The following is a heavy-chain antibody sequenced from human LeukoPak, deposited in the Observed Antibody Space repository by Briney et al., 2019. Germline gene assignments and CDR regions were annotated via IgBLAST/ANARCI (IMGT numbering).Heavy chain of an antibody. CDR1: GGTFNNYA. D-gene: IGHD6-13*01. CDR2: SIPILGIA. Sequence: AVTVSCKACGGTFNNYAISLVLQAPGPGVEGMGRSIPILGIANYGQTFQGRVTITADKSTSTAYMELSSLRSDDTAVYYCARENCYSSSWYSIYWGQGTLVTVSS. V-gene: IGHV1-69*04. CDR3: ARENCYSSSWYSIY. J-gene: IGHJ4*02.